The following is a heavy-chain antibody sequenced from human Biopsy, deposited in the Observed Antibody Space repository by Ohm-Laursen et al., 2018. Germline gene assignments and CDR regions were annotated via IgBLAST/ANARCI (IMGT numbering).Heavy chain of an antibody. D-gene: IGHD3-10*01. CDR2: ISGTTTKT. V-gene: IGHV3-23*01. J-gene: IGHJ5*02. CDR3: AKGRSGGTGHGNWFDP. Sequence: SLRLSCAASGFTFNIYAMNWARQAPGKGLEWVSTISGTTTKTYYADSVKGRFTISRDNSKSTLYLQMNSLRVEDTAVYYCAKGRSGGTGHGNWFDPWGQGTLVIVSS. CDR1: GFTFNIYA.